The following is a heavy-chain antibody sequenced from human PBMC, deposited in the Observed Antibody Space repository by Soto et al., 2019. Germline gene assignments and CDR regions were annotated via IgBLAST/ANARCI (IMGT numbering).Heavy chain of an antibody. D-gene: IGHD6-19*01. V-gene: IGHV3-66*01. J-gene: IGHJ5*02. Sequence: EVQLVESGGGLVQPGGSLRLSCAASGFTVSSNYMSWVRQAPGKGLEWVSVIYSGGSTYYADSVKGRFTISRDNSKNTRYLQRTSLRAEDTAVYYCERGSSGWYVRSWFDPWGQVTLVTVSS. CDR1: GFTVSSNY. CDR3: ERGSSGWYVRSWFDP. CDR2: IYSGGST.